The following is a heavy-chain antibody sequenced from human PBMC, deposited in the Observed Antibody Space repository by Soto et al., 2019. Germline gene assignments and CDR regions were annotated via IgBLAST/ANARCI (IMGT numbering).Heavy chain of an antibody. CDR1: GFTFSNYD. J-gene: IGHJ6*02. V-gene: IGHV3-13*01. CDR2: IGTAGDT. CDR3: SRARYSSISQYYYYGMDV. D-gene: IGHD6-13*01. Sequence: EVHLVESGGGLVQPGGSLRLSCAASGFTFSNYDMHWVRQAPGEGLEWVSAIGTAGDTYYPGSVKGRFSISRDSVRNSVYLQMSSLRAGDTAVYYCSRARYSSISQYYYYGMDVWGQGTTVTVSS.